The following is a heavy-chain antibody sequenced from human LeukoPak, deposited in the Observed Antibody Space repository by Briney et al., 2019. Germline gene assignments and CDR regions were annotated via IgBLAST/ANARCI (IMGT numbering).Heavy chain of an antibody. Sequence: PSETLSLTCAVYGGSFSGYYWSWIRQPPGKGLEWIGYIYYSGSTYYNPSLKSRVTISVDTSKNQFSLKLSSVTAADTAVYYCARDTHHYGMDVWGQGTTVTVSS. J-gene: IGHJ6*02. CDR1: GGSFSGYY. CDR2: IYYSGST. CDR3: ARDTHHYGMDV. V-gene: IGHV4-30-4*01.